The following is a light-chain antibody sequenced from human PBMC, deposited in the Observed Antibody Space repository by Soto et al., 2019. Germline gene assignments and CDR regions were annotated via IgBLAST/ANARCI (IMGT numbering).Light chain of an antibody. CDR2: DAS. Sequence: DIQMTQSPSTMSAFVGDRVTITCRASQDISTWLAWYQQKPGKAPNLLIYDASTLESGVPLRFSGSGSGTEFTLTISSLQPDDFATYFCQQYNSYPWTFGQGTKVDIK. CDR3: QQYNSYPWT. CDR1: QDISTW. V-gene: IGKV1-5*01. J-gene: IGKJ1*01.